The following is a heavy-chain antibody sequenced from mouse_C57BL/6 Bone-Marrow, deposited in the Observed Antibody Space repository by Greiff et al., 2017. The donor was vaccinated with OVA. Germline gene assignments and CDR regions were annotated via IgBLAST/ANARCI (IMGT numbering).Heavy chain of an antibody. J-gene: IGHJ3*01. CDR1: GYAFSSSW. V-gene: IGHV1-82*01. Sequence: VQLQQSGPELVKPGASVKISCKASGYAFSSSWMNWVKQRPGKGLEWIGRIYPGDGDTNYNGKFKGKATLTADKSSSTAYMQLSSLTSEDSAVYFCARPDSSGYPAWFAYWGQGTLVTVSA. CDR3: ARPDSSGYPAWFAY. D-gene: IGHD3-2*02. CDR2: IYPGDGDT.